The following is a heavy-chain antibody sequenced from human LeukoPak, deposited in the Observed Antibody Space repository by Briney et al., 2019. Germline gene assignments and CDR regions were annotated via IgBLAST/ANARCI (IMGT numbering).Heavy chain of an antibody. CDR1: GGSISSYY. J-gene: IGHJ6*02. CDR2: IYYSGST. Sequence: SETLSLTCTVSGGSISSYYWSWIRQPPGKGLEWIGYIYYSGSTNYNPSLRSRVTISVDTSKNQFSLKLSSVTAADTAVYYCARHSLAPYYYYYGMDVWGQGTTVTV. CDR3: ARHSLAPYYYYYGMDV. V-gene: IGHV4-59*08.